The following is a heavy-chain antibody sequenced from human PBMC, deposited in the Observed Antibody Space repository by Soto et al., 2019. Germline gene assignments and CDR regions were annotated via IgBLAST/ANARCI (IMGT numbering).Heavy chain of an antibody. D-gene: IGHD3-10*02. CDR1: GFPFSDYY. CDR2: VHTGGAVN. V-gene: IGHV3-11*01. Sequence: GGSLRLSCEASGFPFSDYYMGLIRQSPGRGLEWVSYVHTGGAVNFYRESVKGRFTISRDNSKTSLSLRMFSLRAEDTAMYYCARVFRRIPVFYFDLWGQGALFTLFS. J-gene: IGHJ4*02. CDR3: ARVFRRIPVFYFDL.